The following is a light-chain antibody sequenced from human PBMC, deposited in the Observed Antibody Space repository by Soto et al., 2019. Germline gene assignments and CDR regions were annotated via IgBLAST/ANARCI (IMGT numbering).Light chain of an antibody. J-gene: IGKJ2*01. CDR3: QQMGET. V-gene: IGKV3-20*01. Sequence: EIVLTQSPGTLSLSPGERATLSCRASQSVSSSYLAWYQQKPGQAPRLLIYGASSRATGIPDRFSGSGSGTDFTLTISRLEPEDFAVYYCQQMGETFGQGTKLEIK. CDR1: QSVSSSY. CDR2: GAS.